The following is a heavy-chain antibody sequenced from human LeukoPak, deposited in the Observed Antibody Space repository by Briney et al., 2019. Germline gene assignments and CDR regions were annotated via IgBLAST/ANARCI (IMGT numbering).Heavy chain of an antibody. D-gene: IGHD4-17*01. CDR3: ARHRLPGYYYYGMDG. J-gene: IGHJ6*02. V-gene: IGHV4-59*08. Sequence: PSETLSLTCTLSGGSISSFYWSWIRQPPGKGLEWIGYIYYSGSTNYNPSLKSRVIISVDTSMNQFSLHLTSVTAADTAIYYCARHRLPGYYYYGMDGWGQGTTVTVSS. CDR1: GGSISSFY. CDR2: IYYSGST.